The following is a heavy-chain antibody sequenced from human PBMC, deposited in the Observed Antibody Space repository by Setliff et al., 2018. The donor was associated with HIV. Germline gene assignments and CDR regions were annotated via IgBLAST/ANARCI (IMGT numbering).Heavy chain of an antibody. Sequence: GGSLRLSCAASGFTFDDYALTWVRQAPGEGLEWVGFVRSKPNGGTTDYAASVKGRFTISRDGAKTIAYLHMNSLTTDDTAVYFCTRDRRGSSSWSGYNGGFDYWGQGTLVTVSS. CDR1: GFTFDDYA. D-gene: IGHD3-3*01. V-gene: IGHV3-49*04. CDR3: TRDRRGSSSWSGYNGGFDY. J-gene: IGHJ4*02. CDR2: VRSKPNGGTT.